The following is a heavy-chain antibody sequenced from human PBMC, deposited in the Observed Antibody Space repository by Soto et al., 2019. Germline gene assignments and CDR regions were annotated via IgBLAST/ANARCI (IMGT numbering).Heavy chain of an antibody. J-gene: IGHJ4*02. Sequence: SETLSLTCTVSGGSISSYYWSWIRQPPGKGLEWIGYIYYSGSTNYNPSLKSRVTISVDTSKNQFSLKLSSVTAADTAVYYCASSTDRDGYNSPFDYWGQGTLVTVSS. CDR2: IYYSGST. V-gene: IGHV4-59*01. CDR1: GGSISSYY. CDR3: ASSTDRDGYNSPFDY. D-gene: IGHD5-12*01.